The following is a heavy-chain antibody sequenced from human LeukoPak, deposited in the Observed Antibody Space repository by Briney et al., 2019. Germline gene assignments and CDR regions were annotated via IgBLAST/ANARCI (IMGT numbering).Heavy chain of an antibody. CDR3: AREQYYYDSSGFHY. CDR1: GFTFSSYE. V-gene: IGHV3-48*03. D-gene: IGHD3-22*01. CDR2: ISSSGSTI. Sequence: SGGSLRLSCAASGFTFSSYEMNLVRQAPGKGLEWVSYISSSGSTIYYADSVKGRFTISRDNAKNSLYLQMNSLRAEDTAVYYCAREQYYYDSSGFHYWGQGTLVTVSS. J-gene: IGHJ4*02.